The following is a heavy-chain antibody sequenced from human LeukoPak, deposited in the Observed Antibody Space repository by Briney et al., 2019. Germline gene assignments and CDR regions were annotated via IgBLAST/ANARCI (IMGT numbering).Heavy chain of an antibody. Sequence: SETLSLTCVVSDYSITSNYYWSWIRQPPGKGLEWIGYIFYTGSTSYNPSLKSRVTISVDTSKNQFSLKLSSVTAADTAIYYCARHGYCSSTSCYYYYYYMDVWGKGTTVTVSS. CDR2: IFYTGST. J-gene: IGHJ6*03. V-gene: IGHV4-59*08. CDR1: DYSITSNYY. CDR3: ARHGYCSSTSCYYYYYYMDV. D-gene: IGHD2-2*03.